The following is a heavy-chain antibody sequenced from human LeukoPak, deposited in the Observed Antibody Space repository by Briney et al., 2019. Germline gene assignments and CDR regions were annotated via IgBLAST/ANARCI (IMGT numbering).Heavy chain of an antibody. J-gene: IGHJ5*02. D-gene: IGHD4-17*01. CDR1: GYTFTSYG. CDR2: ISAYNGNT. Sequence: ASVKVSCKASGYTFTSYGISWVRQAPGHRLEWRGWISAYNGNTNYAQKLPGRVTMTTDTSTSTAYMELRSLRSDDTAVYYCARTDYGDYAINWFDLWGQGTLVTVSS. CDR3: ARTDYGDYAINWFDL. V-gene: IGHV1-18*01.